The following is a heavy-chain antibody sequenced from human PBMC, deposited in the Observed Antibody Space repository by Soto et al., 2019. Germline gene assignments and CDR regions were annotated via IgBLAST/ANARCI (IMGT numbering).Heavy chain of an antibody. J-gene: IGHJ4*02. D-gene: IGHD1-26*01. V-gene: IGHV4-59*12. CDR3: ARDGRRMTPDS. Sequence: QVQLQESGPGLVKPSETLSLTCTVSGGSISSYYWSWIRQPPGKGLEWIGYIYYSGSTNYNPSLKSRVTISVDTSKNQFSLNLISVTAADTAVYYCARDGRRMTPDSWGQGTLVTVSS. CDR2: IYYSGST. CDR1: GGSISSYY.